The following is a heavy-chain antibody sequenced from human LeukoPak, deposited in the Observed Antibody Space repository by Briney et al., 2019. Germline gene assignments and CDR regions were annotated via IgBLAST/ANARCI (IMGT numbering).Heavy chain of an antibody. CDR2: IYTSGST. V-gene: IGHV4-4*07. Sequence: SETLSLTCTVSGGSISSYYWSWIRQPAGKGLEWIGRIYTSGSTNYNPSLKSRVTMSVDTSKNQFSLKLGSVTAADTAVYYCARGYCSGGSCYQKPYWYFDLWGRGTLVTVSS. J-gene: IGHJ2*01. D-gene: IGHD2-15*01. CDR1: GGSISSYY. CDR3: ARGYCSGGSCYQKPYWYFDL.